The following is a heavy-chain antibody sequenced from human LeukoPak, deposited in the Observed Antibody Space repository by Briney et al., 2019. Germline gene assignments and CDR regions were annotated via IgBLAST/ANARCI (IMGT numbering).Heavy chain of an antibody. D-gene: IGHD4-11*01. Sequence: PSQTLSLTCAISGDSVFSRAASWNWIRQSPSRGLEWLGRTYYRSKWYSEYAGSVRGRITIDADTSKNQFFLQLYSVTLEDMAVYYCARDAGNHILQAFDIWGQGTMVTVSS. CDR2: TYYRSKWYS. CDR3: ARDAGNHILQAFDI. V-gene: IGHV6-1*01. J-gene: IGHJ3*02. CDR1: GDSVFSRAAS.